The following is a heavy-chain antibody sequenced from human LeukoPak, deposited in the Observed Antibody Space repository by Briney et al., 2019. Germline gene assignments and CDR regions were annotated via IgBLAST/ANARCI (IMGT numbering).Heavy chain of an antibody. Sequence: GGSLRLSCAASGFTFDDYGMTWVRQAPGKGLEWVFGINWNGGSTGYEDSVKGRFTISRDNAKNSLYLQMNSLRAEDTALYYCARDSSYDSSGDRLGYWGQGTLVTVSS. CDR1: GFTFDDYG. J-gene: IGHJ4*02. CDR3: ARDSSYDSSGDRLGY. V-gene: IGHV3-20*04. D-gene: IGHD3-22*01. CDR2: INWNGGST.